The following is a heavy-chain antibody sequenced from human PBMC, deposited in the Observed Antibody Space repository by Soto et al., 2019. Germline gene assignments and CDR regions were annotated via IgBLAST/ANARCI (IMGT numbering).Heavy chain of an antibody. J-gene: IGHJ2*01. CDR3: ARVNGGIDSYGDYLGWYFDL. CDR1: GGSISSGGYY. Sequence: QVQLQESGPGLVKPSQTLSLTCTVSGGSISSGGYYWSWIRRHPGKGLEWIGYIYYSGSTYYNPSLKSRVTISVDTSKNQFSLKLSSVTAADTAVYYCARVNGGIDSYGDYLGWYFDLWGRGTLVTVSS. V-gene: IGHV4-31*03. D-gene: IGHD4-17*01. CDR2: IYYSGST.